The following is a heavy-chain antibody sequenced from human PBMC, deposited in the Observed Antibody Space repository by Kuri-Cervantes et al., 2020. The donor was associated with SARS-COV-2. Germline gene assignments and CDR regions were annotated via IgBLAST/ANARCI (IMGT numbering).Heavy chain of an antibody. CDR3: ARDQYGMDV. J-gene: IGHJ6*02. CDR1: GFTFSSYW. CDR2: INSDGSST. Sequence: GESLKISCAASGFTFSSYWMHWVRQAPGKGLVWVSRINSDGSSTSYADSVKGRFTISRDNAKNTLYLQMNSLRAEDTAAYYCARDQYGMDVWGQGTRVTVSS. V-gene: IGHV3-74*01.